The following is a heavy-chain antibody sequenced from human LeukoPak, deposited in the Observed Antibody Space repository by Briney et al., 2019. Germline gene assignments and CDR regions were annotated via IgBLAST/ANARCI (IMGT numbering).Heavy chain of an antibody. Sequence: GGSLRLSCAASGFTFSNYGVHWVRQAPGKGLEWVSFIRFDGSNKYYADSVKGRFTISRDNSKNTLYLQMNSLRAEDTAVYYCARDFHDFWSGYHFYYYMDVWGKGTTVTVSS. CDR2: IRFDGSNK. CDR1: GFTFSNYG. J-gene: IGHJ6*03. D-gene: IGHD3-3*01. V-gene: IGHV3-30*02. CDR3: ARDFHDFWSGYHFYYYMDV.